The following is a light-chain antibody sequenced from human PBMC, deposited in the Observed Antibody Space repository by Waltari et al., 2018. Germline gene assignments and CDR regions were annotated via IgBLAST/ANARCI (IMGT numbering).Light chain of an antibody. CDR3: SSFSTSSTLLL. CDR2: EVT. Sequence: QSALSQPASVSGSPGQSISISCTGTSSDVGGHNYVSWYQQHPGKAPKRLIYEVTNRPSGVANRVSGSKSGNAASLTISGLQAEDEGDYYCSSFSTSSTLLLFGGGTKLTVL. J-gene: IGLJ2*01. CDR1: SSDVGGHNY. V-gene: IGLV2-14*01.